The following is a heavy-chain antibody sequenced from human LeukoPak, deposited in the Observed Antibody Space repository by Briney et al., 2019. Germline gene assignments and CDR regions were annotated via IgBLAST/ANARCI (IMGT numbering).Heavy chain of an antibody. V-gene: IGHV1-69*05. Sequence: SVKVSCKASGYTFTGYYMHWVRQAPGQGLEWMGRIIPIFGTANYAQKFQGRVTSTTDESTSTAYMELSSLRSEDTAVYYCASLSDFKLAFDIWGQGTMVTVSS. CDR2: IIPIFGTA. D-gene: IGHD3-3*01. CDR3: ASLSDFKLAFDI. CDR1: GYTFTGYY. J-gene: IGHJ3*02.